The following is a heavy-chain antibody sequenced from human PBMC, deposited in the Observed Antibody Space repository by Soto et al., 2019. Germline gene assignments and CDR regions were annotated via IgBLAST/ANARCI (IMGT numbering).Heavy chain of an antibody. Sequence: PSETLSLTCTASGGTISSYYWSWIRQPTGKGMEGIGYIYYSGSTNYNPSLKSRVTISVDTSKNQFSLKLSSVTAAGTAVYYCARGRFTYYFDYWGQGTLVTVSS. J-gene: IGHJ4*02. V-gene: IGHV4-59*01. D-gene: IGHD3-10*01. CDR2: IYYSGST. CDR1: GGTISSYY. CDR3: ARGRFTYYFDY.